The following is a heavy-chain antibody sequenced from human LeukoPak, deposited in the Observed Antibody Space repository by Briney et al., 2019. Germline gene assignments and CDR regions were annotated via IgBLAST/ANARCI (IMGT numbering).Heavy chain of an antibody. Sequence: GRSLSLSCAASGFPFIHYGMHWVRPAPGKGLEWVAVIWSDGTEKYYGDAVKGRFTISRDNSRNTVYLQMNSLRGEDTAVYYCAKDAQRGFDYSNSLEYWGQGTLVTVSS. D-gene: IGHD4-11*01. CDR3: AKDAQRGFDYSNSLEY. CDR1: GFPFIHYG. V-gene: IGHV3-33*06. CDR2: IWSDGTEK. J-gene: IGHJ4*02.